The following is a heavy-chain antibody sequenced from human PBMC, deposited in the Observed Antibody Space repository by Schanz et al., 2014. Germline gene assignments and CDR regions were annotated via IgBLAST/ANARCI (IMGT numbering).Heavy chain of an antibody. CDR3: ATEGPRGTRHPINYYYAMDN. CDR1: TSLFSRSV. V-gene: IGHV3-33*08. J-gene: IGHJ6*02. D-gene: IGHD6-6*01. CDR2: MWNDGIKT. Sequence: DLVESGGGVVQPGRSLTLSCAVSTSLFSRSVIHWVRQAPGKGLEWVAVMWNDGIKTHYADSGKGRFTISRDNAKNSVFLQMNRLRAEDTAVYYCATEGPRGTRHPINYYYAMDNWGQGTKVTV.